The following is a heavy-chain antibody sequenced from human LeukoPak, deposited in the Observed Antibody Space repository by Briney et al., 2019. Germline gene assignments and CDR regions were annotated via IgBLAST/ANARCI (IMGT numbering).Heavy chain of an antibody. J-gene: IGHJ4*02. CDR2: IKQDGSET. V-gene: IGHV3-7*04. CDR3: ARAPSAIPETSDY. D-gene: IGHD2-2*02. Sequence: PGGSLRLSCEAAGFSFRDYPMGWVRRASGKGLEWVANIKQDGSETYYVDSVKGRFTISRDNAKNSLYLQMNSLRAEDTAVYYCARAPSAIPETSDYWGQGTLVTVSS. CDR1: GFSFRDYP.